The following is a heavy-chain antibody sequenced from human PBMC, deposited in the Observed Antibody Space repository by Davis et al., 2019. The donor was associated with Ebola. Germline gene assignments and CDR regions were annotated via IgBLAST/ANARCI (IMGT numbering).Heavy chain of an antibody. J-gene: IGHJ5*02. CDR2: IYYSGST. CDR3: AREAMMVWFDP. CDR1: GGSISSYY. D-gene: IGHD3-22*01. Sequence: SETLSLTCTVSGGSISSYYWSWIRQPPGKGLEWIGYIYYSGSTNYNPSLKSRVTISVDTSKNQFSLKLSSVTAADTAVYYCAREAMMVWFDPWGQGTLVTVSS. V-gene: IGHV4-59*12.